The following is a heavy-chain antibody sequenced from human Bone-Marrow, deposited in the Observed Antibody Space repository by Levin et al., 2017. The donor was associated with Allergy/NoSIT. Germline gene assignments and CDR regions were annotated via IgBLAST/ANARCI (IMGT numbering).Heavy chain of an antibody. Sequence: PVASVKVSCKASGYTFSDFHIHWFRQAPGQGLEWMASMDPKRGVTDYTQKFQGRVTLTRDTSISTAYMALTRLKSDDTAVFFCARDWRPDHGDYSFTFDYWGQGSQVTVSS. CDR1: GYTFSDFH. V-gene: IGHV1-2*02. D-gene: IGHD4-17*01. CDR2: MDPKRGVT. J-gene: IGHJ4*02. CDR3: ARDWRPDHGDYSFTFDY.